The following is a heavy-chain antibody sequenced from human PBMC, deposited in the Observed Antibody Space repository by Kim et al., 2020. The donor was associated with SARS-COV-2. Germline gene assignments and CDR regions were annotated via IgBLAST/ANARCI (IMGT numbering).Heavy chain of an antibody. J-gene: IGHJ4*02. Sequence: GGSLSLSCVVFGFTLSSYWMSWVRQDPGKGREWVANIRRGGSEIYYVDSVKGRFTISGDIAKNSLYLQMNTLRAEDTAVYYCARHYYENSGNWLDYWGQGTVVKVSS. CDR3: ARHYYENSGNWLDY. V-gene: IGHV3-7*03. CDR2: IRRGGSEI. D-gene: IGHD3-22*01. CDR1: GFTLSSYW.